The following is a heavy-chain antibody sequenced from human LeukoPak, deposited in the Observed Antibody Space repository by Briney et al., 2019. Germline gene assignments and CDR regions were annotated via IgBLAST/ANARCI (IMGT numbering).Heavy chain of an antibody. CDR1: GYTFTSYD. V-gene: IGHV1-8*01. J-gene: IGHJ4*02. Sequence: ASVKVSCKASGYTFTSYDINWVRQATGQGLEWMGWMNPNSGNTGYAQKFQGRVTMTRNTSISTAYMELSSLGSEDTAVYYCAREGSSRSSSPFDYWGQGTLVSVSS. CDR3: AREGSSRSSSPFDY. D-gene: IGHD6-6*01. CDR2: MNPNSGNT.